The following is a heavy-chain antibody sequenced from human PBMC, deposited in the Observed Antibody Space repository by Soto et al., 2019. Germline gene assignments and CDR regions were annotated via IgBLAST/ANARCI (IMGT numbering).Heavy chain of an antibody. CDR2: IIPIFGTA. V-gene: IGHV1-69*13. CDR3: AREPTVVTPGAFDI. CDR1: GGTFSSYA. J-gene: IGHJ3*02. Sequence: ASVKVSFKASGGTFSSYAISWVRQAPGQGLEWMGGIIPIFGTANYAQKFQGRVTITADESTSTAYMELSSLRSEDTAVYYCAREPTVVTPGAFDIWGQGTMVTVSS. D-gene: IGHD4-17*01.